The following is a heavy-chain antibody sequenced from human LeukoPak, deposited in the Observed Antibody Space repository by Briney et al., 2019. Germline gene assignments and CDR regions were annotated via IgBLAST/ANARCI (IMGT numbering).Heavy chain of an antibody. CDR3: AKGHHYDFWSGYYLFDY. V-gene: IGHV3-53*01. CDR1: GLTVSRNY. J-gene: IGHJ4*02. CDR2: IYSGGST. Sequence: GGSLRLSCAASGLTVSRNYMSWVRQAPGQGLEWVSIIYSGGSTIYGDSVKGRFTISRDKSKNTLYLQMNSLRAEDTAVYYCAKGHHYDFWSGYYLFDYWGQGTLVTVSS. D-gene: IGHD3-3*01.